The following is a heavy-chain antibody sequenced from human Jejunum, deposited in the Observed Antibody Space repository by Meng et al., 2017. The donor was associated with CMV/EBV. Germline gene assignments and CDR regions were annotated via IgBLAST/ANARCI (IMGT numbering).Heavy chain of an antibody. J-gene: IGHJ4*02. D-gene: IGHD1-14*01. CDR3: ARDHRGRPHDY. Sequence: AASGFIFSNFAMNWVRQAPGKGLEWVAAITGSGGATHHADSVRGRFTVSRDNSKNTLYLQMNNLRAEDTAVYYCARDHRGRPHDYWGQGTLVTVSS. CDR1: GFIFSNFA. V-gene: IGHV3-23*01. CDR2: ITGSGGAT.